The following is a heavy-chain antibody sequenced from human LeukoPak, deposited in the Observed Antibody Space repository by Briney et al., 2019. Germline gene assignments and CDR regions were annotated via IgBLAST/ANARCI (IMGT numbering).Heavy chain of an antibody. D-gene: IGHD2-2*01. Sequence: GASVKVSCKTSGYTFTNYDINWVRQATGQGLEWMGWMNPNSGNTGYAQKFQGRVTMTRNTSISTAYMELSSLRSEDTAVYYCASPHCSIPACHPPGWFAPGGQETLAPFSS. J-gene: IGHJ5*02. V-gene: IGHV1-8*01. CDR1: GYTFTNYD. CDR3: ASPHCSIPACHPPGWFAP. CDR2: MNPNSGNT.